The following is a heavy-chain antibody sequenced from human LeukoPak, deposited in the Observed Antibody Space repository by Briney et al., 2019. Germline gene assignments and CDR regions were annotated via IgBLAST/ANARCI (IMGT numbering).Heavy chain of an antibody. Sequence: SETLSLTCTVSGYSISSGYYWGWIRQPPGKGLEWIGSIYHSGSTYYNPSLKSRVTISVDTSKNQFSLKLSSVTAADTAVYYCARTLLGGYYDSSGYQFDYWGQGTLVTVSS. V-gene: IGHV4-38-2*02. D-gene: IGHD3-22*01. J-gene: IGHJ4*02. CDR2: IYHSGST. CDR1: GYSISSGYY. CDR3: ARTLLGGYYDSSGYQFDY.